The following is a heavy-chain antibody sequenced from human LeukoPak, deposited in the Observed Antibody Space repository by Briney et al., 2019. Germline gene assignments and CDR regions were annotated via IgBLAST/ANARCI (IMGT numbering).Heavy chain of an antibody. J-gene: IGHJ4*02. CDR2: ISYDGSNK. Sequence: PGGSLRLSCVASGFTFSSYAMHWVRQAPGKGLEWVAVISYDGSNKYYADSVKGRFTISRDNSKNTLYLQMNSLRAEDTAVYYCARDRESTTIFDYWGQGTLVTVSS. CDR3: ARDRESTTIFDY. D-gene: IGHD5/OR15-5a*01. V-gene: IGHV3-30*04. CDR1: GFTFSSYA.